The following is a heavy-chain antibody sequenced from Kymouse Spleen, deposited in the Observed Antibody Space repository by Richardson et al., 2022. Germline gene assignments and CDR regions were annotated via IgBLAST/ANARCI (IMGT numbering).Heavy chain of an antibody. V-gene: IGHV4-39*01. Sequence: QLQLQESGPGLVKPSETLSLTCTVSGGSISSSSYYWGWIRQPPGKGLEWIGSIYYSGSTYYNPSLKSRVTISVDTSKNQFSLKLSSVTAADTAVYYCARQGYSSGWYNWFDPWGQGTLVTVSS. D-gene: IGHD6-19*01. CDR3: ARQGYSSGWYNWFDP. CDR2: IYYSGST. CDR1: GGSISSSSYY. J-gene: IGHJ5*02.